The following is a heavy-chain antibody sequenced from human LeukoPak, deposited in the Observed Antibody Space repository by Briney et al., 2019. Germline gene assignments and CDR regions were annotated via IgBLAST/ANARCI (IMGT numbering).Heavy chain of an antibody. CDR1: GYTLTQLS. D-gene: IGHD3-22*01. CDR3: ATDTSDDNDGFDI. Sequence: GSVKVSCKVSGYTLTQLSIHWVRQAPGQGPEWMGGFDPEDGETIYAQRFQGRVTMTEDTTADTAFMELSSLGSEDSAVYYCATDTSDDNDGFDIWGQGTMVTVSS. J-gene: IGHJ3*02. CDR2: FDPEDGET. V-gene: IGHV1-24*01.